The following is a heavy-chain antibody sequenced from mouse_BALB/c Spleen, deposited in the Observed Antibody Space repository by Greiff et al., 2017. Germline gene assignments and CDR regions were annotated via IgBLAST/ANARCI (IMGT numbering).Heavy chain of an antibody. V-gene: IGHV14-1*02. CDR2: IDPENGNT. D-gene: IGHD2-4*01. J-gene: IGHJ4*01. CDR1: GFNFKDYY. Sequence: EVQLVESGAELVRPGALVKLSCKASGFNFKDYYMHWVKQRPEQGLEWIGWIDPENGNTIYDPKFQGKASITADTSSNTAYLQLSSLTSEDTAVYYCASATMIKGAMDYWGQGTSVTVSS. CDR3: ASATMIKGAMDY.